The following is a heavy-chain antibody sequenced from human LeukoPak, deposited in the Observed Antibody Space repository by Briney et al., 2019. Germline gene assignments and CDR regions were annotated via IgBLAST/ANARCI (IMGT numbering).Heavy chain of an antibody. D-gene: IGHD4-23*01. CDR3: ARDGGKRANDAFDI. CDR1: GGSISSYY. V-gene: IGHV4-4*07. CDR2: IYTSGST. J-gene: IGHJ3*02. Sequence: SETLSLTCTVSGGSISSYYWSWIRQPAGKGLEWIGRIYTSGSTNYNPSLKSRVTMSVDTSKNQFSLKLSSVTAADTAVYYCARDGGKRANDAFDIWGQGTMVTVSS.